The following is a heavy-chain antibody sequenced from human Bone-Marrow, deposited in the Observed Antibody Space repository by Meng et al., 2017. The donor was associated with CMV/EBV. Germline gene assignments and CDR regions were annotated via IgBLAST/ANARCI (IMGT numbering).Heavy chain of an antibody. CDR3: ARLDCSSASCYMRPFYFDY. J-gene: IGHJ4*02. CDR2: IYPGDSDT. CDR1: GYSFSSYW. V-gene: IGHV5-51*01. Sequence: GESLKISCKGSGYSFSSYWIGWVRQMPGKGLEWMGIIYPGDSDTRYSPSFEGQVTISAGKSIGTAYLQWSSLKASDPAIYYCARLDCSSASCYMRPFYFDYWGQGTLVTVSS. D-gene: IGHD2-2*02.